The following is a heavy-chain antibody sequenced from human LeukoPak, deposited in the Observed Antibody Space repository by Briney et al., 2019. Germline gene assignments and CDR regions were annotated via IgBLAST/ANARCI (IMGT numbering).Heavy chain of an antibody. Sequence: ASVKVSCKASGYTFTSYGISWVRQAPGQGLEWMGWISAYNGNTNYAQKLQGRVTMTTDTSTSTAYMELRSLRSDDTAVYYWARVSRYDSSGRPDYWGQGTLVTVSS. CDR3: ARVSRYDSSGRPDY. V-gene: IGHV1-18*01. D-gene: IGHD3-22*01. CDR2: ISAYNGNT. J-gene: IGHJ4*02. CDR1: GYTFTSYG.